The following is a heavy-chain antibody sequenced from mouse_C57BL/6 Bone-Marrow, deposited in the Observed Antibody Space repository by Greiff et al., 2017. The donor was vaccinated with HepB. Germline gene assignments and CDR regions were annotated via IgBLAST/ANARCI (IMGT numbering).Heavy chain of an antibody. V-gene: IGHV1-72*01. D-gene: IGHD1-1*01. CDR2: IDPNSGGS. CDR3: ARSTTVVAYYAMDY. CDR1: GYTFTSYW. Sequence: QVQLQQPGAELVKPGASVKLSCKASGYTFTSYWMHWVKQRPGRGLEWIGRIDPNSGGSKYNEKFKSKATLTVDKPSSTAYMQLSSLTSEDSAVYYCARSTTVVAYYAMDYWGQGTSVTVSS. J-gene: IGHJ4*01.